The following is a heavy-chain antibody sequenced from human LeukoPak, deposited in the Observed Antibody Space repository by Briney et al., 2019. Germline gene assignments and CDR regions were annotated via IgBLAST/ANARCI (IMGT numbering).Heavy chain of an antibody. D-gene: IGHD6-19*01. V-gene: IGHV3-23*01. CDR2: ISGSGGST. CDR3: AKVPRQWLVGVGAFDI. Sequence: LSGGSLRLSCAASGFTFSSYAMSWVRQAPGKGREWVSAISGSGGSTYYADSVKRRFTISRDNSKTPLYLQMNSLRAEDTAVYYCAKVPRQWLVGVGAFDIWGQGTMVTVSS. CDR1: GFTFSSYA. J-gene: IGHJ3*02.